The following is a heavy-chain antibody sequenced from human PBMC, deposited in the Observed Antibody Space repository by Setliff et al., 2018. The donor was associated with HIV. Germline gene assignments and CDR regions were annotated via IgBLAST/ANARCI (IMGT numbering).Heavy chain of an antibody. J-gene: IGHJ5*02. CDR2: ISGRDTGT. Sequence: GGSLRLSCAASGLTISNSAMTWVRQAPGKGLEWVSSISGRDTGTNYADSVKGRFIISRDNSKNTLYLQMNSLRVGDTAVYYCAKASWDYVADWFDPWGQGTLVTVSS. CDR1: GLTISNSA. CDR3: AKASWDYVADWFDP. V-gene: IGHV3-23*01. D-gene: IGHD4-17*01.